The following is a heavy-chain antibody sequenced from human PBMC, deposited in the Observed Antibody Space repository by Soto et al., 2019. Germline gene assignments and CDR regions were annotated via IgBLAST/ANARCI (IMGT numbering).Heavy chain of an antibody. D-gene: IGHD5-12*01. V-gene: IGHV3-30-3*01. CDR2: ISYDGGSNK. CDR3: ARVVATIADYYYGMDG. J-gene: IGHJ6*02. CDR1: GFTFSSYA. Sequence: QVQLVESGGGVVQPGRSLRLSCAASGFTFSSYAMHWVRQAPGEGLEWVAVISYDGGSNKYYADSVKGRFTISRDKSRNTLYLQMNSLRSEDTAVYYCARVVATIADYYYGMDGWGQGTTVTVSS.